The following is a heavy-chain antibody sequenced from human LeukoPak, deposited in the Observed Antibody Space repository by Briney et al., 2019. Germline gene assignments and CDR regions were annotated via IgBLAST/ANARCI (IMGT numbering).Heavy chain of an antibody. D-gene: IGHD3-10*01. V-gene: IGHV6-1*01. J-gene: IGHJ4*02. CDR1: GDSVSSNSAA. CDR2: TYYRSKWYN. CDR3: ARQRGDEWFGELLRGDEFDY. Sequence: SQTLSLTCAISGDSVSSNSAAWNWIRQSPSRGLEWLGRTYYRSKWYNDYAVSVKSRITINPDTSKNQFSLKLSSVTAADTAVYYCARQRGDEWFGELLRGDEFDYWGQGTLVTVSS.